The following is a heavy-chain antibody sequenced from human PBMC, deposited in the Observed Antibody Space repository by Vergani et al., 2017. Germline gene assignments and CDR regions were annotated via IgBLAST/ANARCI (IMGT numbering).Heavy chain of an antibody. J-gene: IGHJ4*02. CDR2: IIPVFGTA. D-gene: IGHD6-13*01. Sequence: QVQLVQSGTEVKRPGSSVKVSCKASGGTFSSYAISWVRQAPGQGLAWMGRIIPVFGTANYAQKFQGRVTITADKSTSTAYMELSSLRSEDTAVYYCAREEVFYAAGNGNFDYWGQGTLVTVSS. CDR1: GGTFSSYA. V-gene: IGHV1-69*14. CDR3: AREEVFYAAGNGNFDY.